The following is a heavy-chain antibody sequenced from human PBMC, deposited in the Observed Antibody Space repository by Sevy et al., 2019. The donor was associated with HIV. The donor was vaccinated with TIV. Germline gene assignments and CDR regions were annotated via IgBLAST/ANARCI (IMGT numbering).Heavy chain of an antibody. CDR1: GFTFNKYN. CDR3: XXXXXTYFFDY. J-gene: IGHJ4*02. Sequence: GGSLRLSCAASGFTFNKYNMNWVRQAPGKGLEWVSTITGYSTDIYYADSVKGRFTISRDDAKNSLYLQMNGLRAEDXXXXXXXXXXXTYFFDYWGQGTLVTVSS. CDR2: ITGYSTDI. V-gene: IGHV3-21*06.